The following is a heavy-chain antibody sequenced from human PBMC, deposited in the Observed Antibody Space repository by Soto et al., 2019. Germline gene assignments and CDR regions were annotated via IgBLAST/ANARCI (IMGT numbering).Heavy chain of an antibody. CDR1: GFSFSSYS. CDR3: ARDRRFGNGYSLGFDY. CDR2: VSFDGNNK. J-gene: IGHJ4*02. D-gene: IGHD5-18*01. V-gene: IGHV3-30-3*01. Sequence: QVQLVESGGGVVQPGRSLRLSCVGTGFSFSSYSMHWVRQAPGKWLEWVAVVSFDGNNKYYANSVKDRFTVSRDNSKTTMYVQMNSLTPEDKAVYYCARDRRFGNGYSLGFDYWGQGTLVTVSS.